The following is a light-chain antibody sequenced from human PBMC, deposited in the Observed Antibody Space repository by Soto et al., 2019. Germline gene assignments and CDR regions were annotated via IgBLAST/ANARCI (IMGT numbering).Light chain of an antibody. V-gene: IGKV4-1*01. Sequence: DIVMTQSPDSLAVSLGERATINCKSSQSVLYSSKNKNYLAWYQQKPGQPPKLLIYWASTRESGVPDRFSGSGSGTDFTLSISSLHAEYVAVYYCQQYYITSYTFDQVTKLAIK. CDR1: QSVLYSSKNKNY. CDR2: WAS. J-gene: IGKJ2*01. CDR3: QQYYITSYT.